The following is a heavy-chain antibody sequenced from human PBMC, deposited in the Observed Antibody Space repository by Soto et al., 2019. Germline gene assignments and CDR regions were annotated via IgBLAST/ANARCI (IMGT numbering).Heavy chain of an antibody. D-gene: IGHD2-2*01. V-gene: IGHV1-69*13. CDR3: ASPSIVVVPLSLYYYYGMDV. CDR1: GGPFSSYA. Sequence: SVKVSYKASGGPFSSYAISLVRQAPGQGLEWMGGIIPIFGTANYAQKFQGRVTITADESTSTAYMELSSLRSEDTAVYYCASPSIVVVPLSLYYYYGMDVWGQGTTVTGSS. J-gene: IGHJ6*02. CDR2: IIPIFGTA.